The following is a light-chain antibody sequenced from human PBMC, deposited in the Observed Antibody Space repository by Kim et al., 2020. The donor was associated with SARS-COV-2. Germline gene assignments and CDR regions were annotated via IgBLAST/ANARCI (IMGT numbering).Light chain of an antibody. Sequence: LSPGEGASLSCRASQALSRNQLAGYQQKPGQAPRLLIYGASSRATGIPDRFSGSGSGTDFTLTIRRLEPEDFAVYYCQQYGYSRTFGPGTKVDIK. J-gene: IGKJ1*01. CDR2: GAS. CDR1: QALSRNQ. CDR3: QQYGYSRT. V-gene: IGKV3-20*01.